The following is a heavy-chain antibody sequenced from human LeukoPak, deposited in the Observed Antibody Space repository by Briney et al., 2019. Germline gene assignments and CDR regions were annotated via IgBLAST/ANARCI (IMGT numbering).Heavy chain of an antibody. CDR2: IKQDESEK. D-gene: IGHD1-1*01. CDR3: ARHSYNNYFDY. Sequence: GGPLRLSCAASGFTFSSYWMIWVRQAPGKGVEGVANIKQDESEKYYVDSVKGRFTISRDNAKNSLYVQMNSLRAEDTAVYYCARHSYNNYFDYWGQGTLVTVSS. J-gene: IGHJ4*02. CDR1: GFTFSSYW. V-gene: IGHV3-7*01.